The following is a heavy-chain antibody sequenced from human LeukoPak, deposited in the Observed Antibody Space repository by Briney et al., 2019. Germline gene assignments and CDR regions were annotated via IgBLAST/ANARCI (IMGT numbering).Heavy chain of an antibody. CDR2: IKQDGSEK. Sequence: GGSLRLSCAASGFTFSSYRMHWVRQAPGKGLEWVANIKQDGSEKYYVDSVKGRFTISRDNAKNSLYLQMNSLRAEDTAVYYCARRYFDSWGQGTLVTVSS. J-gene: IGHJ4*02. V-gene: IGHV3-7*01. CDR1: GFTFSSYR. CDR3: ARRYFDS. D-gene: IGHD2-15*01.